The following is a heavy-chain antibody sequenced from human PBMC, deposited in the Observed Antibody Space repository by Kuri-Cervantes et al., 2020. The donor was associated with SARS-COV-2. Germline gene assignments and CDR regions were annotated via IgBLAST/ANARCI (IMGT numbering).Heavy chain of an antibody. Sequence: SVKVSCKASGGTFSSYAISWLRQAPGQGLEWMGGIIPIFGTANYAQKFQGRVTITADKSTSTAYMELSSLRSEDTAVYYCARLSGLSTVTTSRPYWGQGTLVTVSS. V-gene: IGHV1-69*06. CDR2: IIPIFGTA. J-gene: IGHJ4*02. D-gene: IGHD4-17*01. CDR3: ARLSGLSTVTTSRPY. CDR1: GGTFSSYA.